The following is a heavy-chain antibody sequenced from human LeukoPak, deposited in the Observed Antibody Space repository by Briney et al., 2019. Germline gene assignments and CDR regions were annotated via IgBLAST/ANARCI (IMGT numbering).Heavy chain of an antibody. J-gene: IGHJ1*01. CDR3: TRPASMTSVTTFYFQY. D-gene: IGHD4-17*01. V-gene: IGHV5-51*01. Sequence: GESLKISCKGSGYSFTSHWIGWVRQMPGKGLEWMGIIYPGDSDTRYSPSFQGQVTISADKSINTAYLQWSSLKASDTAMYYCTRPASMTSVTTFYFQYWGQGTLVTVSS. CDR2: IYPGDSDT. CDR1: GYSFTSHW.